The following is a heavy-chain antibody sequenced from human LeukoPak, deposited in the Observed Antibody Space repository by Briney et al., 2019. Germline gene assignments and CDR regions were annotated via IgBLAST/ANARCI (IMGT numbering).Heavy chain of an antibody. J-gene: IGHJ4*02. V-gene: IGHV1-2*02. CDR3: AREIGPIQLHLWGSAFDY. CDR2: INPNSGGT. Sequence: ASVKVSCKASGYTFTGYYMHWVRQAPGQGLEWMGWINPNSGGTNYAQRFQGRVTMTRDTSTSTVYMELSSLRSEDTAVYYCAREIGPIQLHLWGSAFDYWGQGTLVTVSS. CDR1: GYTFTGYY. D-gene: IGHD5-18*01.